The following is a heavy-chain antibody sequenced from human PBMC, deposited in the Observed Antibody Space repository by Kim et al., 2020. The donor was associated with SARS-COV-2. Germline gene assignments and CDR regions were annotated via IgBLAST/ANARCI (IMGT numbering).Heavy chain of an antibody. D-gene: IGHD3-22*01. CDR3: ARALTYKGYSDSDGYHSYYFDY. Sequence: GGSLRLSCVSGFTASSNYMSWVRQAPGRGREWGSSLYTGGSTYYADSVRGRFTISSDNSKNTLYLQMSSLRAGDTAVYDCARALTYKGYSDSDGYHSYYFDYWGQGTLVTVSS. CDR1: GFTASSNY. J-gene: IGHJ4*02. V-gene: IGHV3-53*01. CDR2: LYTGGST.